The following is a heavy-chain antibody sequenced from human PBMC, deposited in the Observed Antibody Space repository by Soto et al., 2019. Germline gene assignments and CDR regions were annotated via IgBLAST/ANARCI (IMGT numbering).Heavy chain of an antibody. CDR1: GVTFSSYS. Sequence: PGGSVRLSCAASGVTFSSYSMNWVRQAPGKGLEWVSSISSSSSYIYYADSVKGRFTISRDNAKNSLYLQMNSLRAEDTAVYYCAREVGYDILTGFDYWGQGTLVTVSS. D-gene: IGHD3-9*01. J-gene: IGHJ4*02. CDR2: ISSSSSYI. CDR3: AREVGYDILTGFDY. V-gene: IGHV3-21*01.